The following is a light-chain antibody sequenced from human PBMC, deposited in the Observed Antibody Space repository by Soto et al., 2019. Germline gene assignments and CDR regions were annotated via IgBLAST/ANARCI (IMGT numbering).Light chain of an antibody. Sequence: DIVMTQSPDSLAVSLGERATIYCKSGQSVLYSSNNHNYLAWYQHKAGQPPKLLIYWASTRQSGVPDRFSGSGSGTDFTLTISSLQAEDAAVYYCQQYYTTPFTFGPGTKVDIK. CDR1: QSVLYSSNNHNY. CDR2: WAS. V-gene: IGKV4-1*01. CDR3: QQYYTTPFT. J-gene: IGKJ3*01.